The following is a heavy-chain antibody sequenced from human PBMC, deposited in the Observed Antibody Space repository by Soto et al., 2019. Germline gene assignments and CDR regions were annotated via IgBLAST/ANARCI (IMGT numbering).Heavy chain of an antibody. D-gene: IGHD3-10*01. V-gene: IGHV3-7*03. J-gene: IGHJ4*02. CDR3: ARVYYGSWSYYSGPLDY. Sequence: EVQLVESGGGLVQPGGSLRLSCAASGFTFSSYWMSWVRQAPGKGLEWVANIKQDGSEKYYVDSEKGRFTISRDNAKNSLYLQMNSLRAEDTAVYYCARVYYGSWSYYSGPLDYWGQGTLVTVSS. CDR2: IKQDGSEK. CDR1: GFTFSSYW.